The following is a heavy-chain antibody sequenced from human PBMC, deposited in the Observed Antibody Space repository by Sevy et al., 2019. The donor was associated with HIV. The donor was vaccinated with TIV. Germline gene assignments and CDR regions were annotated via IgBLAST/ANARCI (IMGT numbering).Heavy chain of an antibody. CDR2: IYFTGNA. V-gene: IGHV4-59*12. CDR3: ARLFGRYFDY. Sequence: SETLSLTCTVSGDSISNYNWVWIRQPPGKGLEWIGDIYFTGNANYNPSLKSRVTLSVDTSKNQFSLKPNSVTAADTAIYYCARLFGRYFDYWGQGTLVTVSS. J-gene: IGHJ4*02. D-gene: IGHD3-3*01. CDR1: GDSISNYN.